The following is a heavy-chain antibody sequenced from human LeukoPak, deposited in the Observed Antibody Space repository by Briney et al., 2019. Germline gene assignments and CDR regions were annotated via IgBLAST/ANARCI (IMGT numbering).Heavy chain of an antibody. J-gene: IGHJ4*02. CDR2: ISAHNGNT. Sequence: ASVKVSCKASGYTFTSYGISWVRQAPGQGLEWMGWISAHNGNTNYAQKLQGRVTMTTDTSTSTAYMELRSLRSDDTAVYYCARDWDYYDSSGYYHYFDYWGQGTLVTVSS. D-gene: IGHD3-22*01. CDR3: ARDWDYYDSSGYYHYFDY. V-gene: IGHV1-18*01. CDR1: GYTFTSYG.